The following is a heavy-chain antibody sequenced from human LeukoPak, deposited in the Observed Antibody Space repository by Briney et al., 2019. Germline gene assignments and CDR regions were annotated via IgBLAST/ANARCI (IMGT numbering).Heavy chain of an antibody. CDR3: ARVEDYYDSSGYSH. CDR1: GGSISSYY. CDR2: IYYSGST. D-gene: IGHD3-22*01. Sequence: SETLSLTCTVSGGSISSYYWSWLRQPPGKGLEWIGYIYYSGSTNYNPSLKSRVTISVDTSKNQFSLKLSSVTAADTAVYYCARVEDYYDSSGYSHWGQGTLVTVSS. J-gene: IGHJ4*02. V-gene: IGHV4-59*01.